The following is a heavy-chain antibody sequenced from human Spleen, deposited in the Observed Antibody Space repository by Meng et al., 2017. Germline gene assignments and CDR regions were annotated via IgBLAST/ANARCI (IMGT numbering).Heavy chain of an antibody. CDR1: GFTFSSYA. V-gene: IGHV3-23*01. D-gene: IGHD3-10*01. Sequence: GESLKISCAASGFTFSSYAMSWVRQAPGKGLEWVSGISGSGGSTYYADSVKGRFTISRDNSKNTLYLQMNSLRAEDTAVYYCARGMVRGVSERGLVYVDYWGQGTLVTVSS. CDR2: ISGSGGST. CDR3: ARGMVRGVSERGLVYVDY. J-gene: IGHJ4*02.